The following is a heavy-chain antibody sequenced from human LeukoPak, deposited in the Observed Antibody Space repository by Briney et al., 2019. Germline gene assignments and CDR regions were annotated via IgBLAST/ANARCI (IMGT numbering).Heavy chain of an antibody. Sequence: GGSLRLSCAASGFTFSSYGMHWVRQAPGKGLEWVAVISYDGSNKYYAYSVKGRFTISRDNSKNTLYLQMNSLRAEDTAVYYCAKLGIAVAGFDYWGQGTLVTVSS. V-gene: IGHV3-30*18. CDR2: ISYDGSNK. J-gene: IGHJ4*02. CDR1: GFTFSSYG. D-gene: IGHD6-19*01. CDR3: AKLGIAVAGFDY.